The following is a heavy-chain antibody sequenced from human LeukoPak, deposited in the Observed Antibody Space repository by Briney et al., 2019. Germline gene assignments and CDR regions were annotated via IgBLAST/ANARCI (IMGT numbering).Heavy chain of an antibody. CDR2: IYYSGST. D-gene: IGHD3-10*01. J-gene: IGHJ4*02. CDR1: GGSISSYY. CDR3: ARNPHGSGSYRYYFDY. Sequence: SETLSLTCTVSGGSISSYYWSWIRQPPGKGLEWIGYIYYSGSTNYNPSLKSRVTISVDTSKNQFSLKLSSVTAADTAVYYCARNPHGSGSYRYYFDYWGQGTLVTVSS. V-gene: IGHV4-59*08.